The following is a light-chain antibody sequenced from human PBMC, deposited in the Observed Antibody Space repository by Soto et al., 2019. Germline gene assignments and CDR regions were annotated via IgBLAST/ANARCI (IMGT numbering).Light chain of an antibody. J-gene: IGKJ2*01. CDR1: QSISSW. CDR3: QQYNSYSLT. Sequence: DIQMTHSPSTLSASVGDRVTITCRASQSISSWLAWYQQKPGKAPKLLIYKASSLESGVPSRFSGSGSGTEFTLTISSLQPDDFATYYCQQYNSYSLTFGQGTKLEIK. V-gene: IGKV1-5*03. CDR2: KAS.